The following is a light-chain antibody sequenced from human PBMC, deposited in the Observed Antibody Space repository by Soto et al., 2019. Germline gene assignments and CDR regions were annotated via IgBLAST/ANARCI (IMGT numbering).Light chain of an antibody. CDR3: LQYYGAPPHT. Sequence: DIVMTQSPDSLAGFLGERATITCKSSRSLFYSAYKTNYLAWYQEKPGQPPKLLISWASTRASGVPDRFSGSGSGTDFTLTISSLQAEDVAVYYCLQYYGAPPHTFGQGTKLEI. J-gene: IGKJ2*01. CDR1: RSLFYSAYKTNY. V-gene: IGKV4-1*01. CDR2: WAS.